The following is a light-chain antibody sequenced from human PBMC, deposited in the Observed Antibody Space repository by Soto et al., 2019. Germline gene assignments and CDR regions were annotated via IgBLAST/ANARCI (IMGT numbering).Light chain of an antibody. CDR1: SGHSSYI. Sequence: QSVLTQSSSASASLGSSVKLTCTLSSGHSSYIIAWHQQQPGKAPRYLMKLEGSGSYNKRSGVPDRFSGSSSGADRYLTISNLQFEDEADYYCETWDSNTRVFGGGTKLTVL. CDR3: ETWDSNTRV. CDR2: LEGSGSY. J-gene: IGLJ3*02. V-gene: IGLV4-60*02.